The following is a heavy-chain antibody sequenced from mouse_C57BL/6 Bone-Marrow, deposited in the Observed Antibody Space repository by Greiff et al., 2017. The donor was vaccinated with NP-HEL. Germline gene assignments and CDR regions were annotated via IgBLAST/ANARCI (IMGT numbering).Heavy chain of an antibody. CDR3: ARGGLRRRAMDY. CDR2: ISYDGSN. Sequence: EVQRVESGPGLVKPSQSLSLTCSVTGYSITSGYYWNWIRQFPGNKLEWMGYISYDGSNNYNPSLKNRISITRDTSKNQFFLKLNSVTTEDTATYYCARGGLRRRAMDYWGQGTSVTVSS. V-gene: IGHV3-6*01. J-gene: IGHJ4*01. D-gene: IGHD2-4*01. CDR1: GYSITSGYY.